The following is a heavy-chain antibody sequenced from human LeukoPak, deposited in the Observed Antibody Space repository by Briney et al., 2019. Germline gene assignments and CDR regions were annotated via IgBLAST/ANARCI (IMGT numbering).Heavy chain of an antibody. CDR1: GGSISSYY. CDR2: IYYSGST. J-gene: IGHJ4*02. D-gene: IGHD3-10*01. V-gene: IGHV4-59*01. Sequence: PSETLSLTCTVSGGSISSYYWSWIRQPPGKGLEWIGYIYYSGSTNYNPSLKSRVTISVDTSKNQFSLKLSSVTAADTAVYYCARVRSTVRGVLDYWGQGTLVTVSS. CDR3: ARVRSTVRGVLDY.